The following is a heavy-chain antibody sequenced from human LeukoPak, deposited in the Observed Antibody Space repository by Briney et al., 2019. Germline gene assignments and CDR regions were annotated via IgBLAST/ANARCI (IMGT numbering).Heavy chain of an antibody. J-gene: IGHJ4*02. D-gene: IGHD2-21*02. Sequence: PSETLSLTCTVSGGSISSSSYYWGWIRQPPGKGLEWIGSIYYSGSTYYNPSLKSRVTISVDTSKNQFSLKLSSVTAADTAVYYCARGGLGDRDYWGQGTLVTVSS. V-gene: IGHV4-39*07. CDR3: ARGGLGDRDY. CDR2: IYYSGST. CDR1: GGSISSSSYY.